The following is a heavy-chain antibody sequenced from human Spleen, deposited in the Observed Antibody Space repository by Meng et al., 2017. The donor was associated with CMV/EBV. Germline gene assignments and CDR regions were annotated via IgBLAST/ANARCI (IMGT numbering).Heavy chain of an antibody. J-gene: IGHJ6*02. CDR1: GYTFTSYY. CDR3: GRGGSSAWYYYYAVDV. V-gene: IGHV1-46*01. Sequence: ASVKVSCKASGYTFTSYYMFWVRQAPGQGLEWMGTINPSGGSTTHAQKFQGRVTMTRDTSTSTVYMELRSLRSDDTAVYYCGRGGSSAWYYYYAVDVWGQGTTVTVSS. D-gene: IGHD2-2*01. CDR2: INPSGGST.